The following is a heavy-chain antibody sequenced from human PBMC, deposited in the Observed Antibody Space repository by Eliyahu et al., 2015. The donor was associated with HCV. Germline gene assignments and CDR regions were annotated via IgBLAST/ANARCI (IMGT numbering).Heavy chain of an antibody. CDR1: GGSFSGYY. V-gene: IGHV4-34*01. CDR2: INHSGST. Sequence: QVQLQQWGAGLLKPSETLSLTCAVYGGSFSGYYWSWIRQPPGKGLEWIGEINHSGSTNYNPSLKSRVTISVDTSKNQFSLKLSSVTAADTAVYYCARTWGYYGDYPRANDYWGQGTLVTVSS. CDR3: ARTWGYYGDYPRANDY. D-gene: IGHD4-17*01. J-gene: IGHJ4*02.